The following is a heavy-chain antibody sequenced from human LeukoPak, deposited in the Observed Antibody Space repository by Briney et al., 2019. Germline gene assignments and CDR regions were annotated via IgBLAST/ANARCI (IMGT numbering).Heavy chain of an antibody. D-gene: IGHD3-10*01. Sequence: GGSLRLSCAASGFTFSSSWMTWVRQAPGKGLEWVAIIKPDGSDKSYADSVRGRFTISRDNAKNSLYLHMNGLRAEDTSVYYCARDPAFGAFDIWGRGTLVTVSS. CDR1: GFTFSSSW. V-gene: IGHV3-7*01. CDR3: ARDPAFGAFDI. CDR2: IKPDGSDK. J-gene: IGHJ3*02.